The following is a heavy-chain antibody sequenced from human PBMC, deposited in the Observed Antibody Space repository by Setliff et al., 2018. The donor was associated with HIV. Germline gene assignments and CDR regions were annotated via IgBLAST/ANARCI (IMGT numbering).Heavy chain of an antibody. CDR1: GGPFSGFY. CDR2: INHSGST. D-gene: IGHD6-19*01. Sequence: SETLSLTCAVYGGPFSGFYWNWIRQPPGKGLEWIGEINHSGSTNYNPSLKSRVTISVDTSKNQFSLRLSSVIAADTAVYYCARGPPGSSIGWYVGYWGQGTLVTVS. J-gene: IGHJ4*02. CDR3: ARGPPGSSIGWYVGY. V-gene: IGHV4-34*01.